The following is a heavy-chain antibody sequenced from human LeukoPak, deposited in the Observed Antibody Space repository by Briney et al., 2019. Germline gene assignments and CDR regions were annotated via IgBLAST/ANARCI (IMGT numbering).Heavy chain of an antibody. CDR2: ISAYNGDT. CDR1: GYIFTSYG. CDR3: ARFDSSSWTFYYMDV. Sequence: GASVGVSCKASGYIFTSYGISWVRQAPGQGLEWLGWISAYNGDTHYAQKFQGRVTMTTDSTTRTAYMELRPLTSQDTAVYFCARFDSSSWTFYYMDVWGQGAAVTVSS. J-gene: IGHJ6*03. V-gene: IGHV1-18*04. D-gene: IGHD6-13*01.